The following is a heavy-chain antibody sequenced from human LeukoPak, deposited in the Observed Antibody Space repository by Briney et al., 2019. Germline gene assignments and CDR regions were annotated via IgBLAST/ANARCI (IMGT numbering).Heavy chain of an antibody. CDR3: ARADSSGYRSYYFDY. D-gene: IGHD3-22*01. J-gene: IGHJ4*02. Sequence: SETLSLTCTVSGGSISSYYWSWIRQPPGKGLEWIGYISYSGSTNYNPSLKSRVTISVDTSKNQFSLKLSSVTAADTAVYYCARADSSGYRSYYFDYWGQGTLVTVSS. V-gene: IGHV4-59*01. CDR2: ISYSGST. CDR1: GGSISSYY.